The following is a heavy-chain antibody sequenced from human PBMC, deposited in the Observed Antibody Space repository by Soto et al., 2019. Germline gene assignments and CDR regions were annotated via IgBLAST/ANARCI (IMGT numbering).Heavy chain of an antibody. Sequence: SETLSLTCSVSGVSISNSYWSWIRQPAGKGLEWLGRIYVSGNTNYNPSLKGRVTLSIDTSKNQLSLKLRSVTAADTAVYYCARDRGVGAATNWFDPWGQGSLVTV. V-gene: IGHV4-4*07. CDR2: IYVSGNT. D-gene: IGHD1-26*01. CDR1: GVSISNSY. J-gene: IGHJ5*02. CDR3: ARDRGVGAATNWFDP.